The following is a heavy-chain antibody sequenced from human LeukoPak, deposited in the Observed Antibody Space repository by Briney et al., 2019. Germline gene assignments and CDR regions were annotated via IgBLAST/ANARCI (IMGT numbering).Heavy chain of an antibody. V-gene: IGHV4-38-2*02. D-gene: IGHD6-13*01. CDR1: GYSISSGYY. Sequence: PSETLSLTCTVSGYSISSGYYWGWIRQPPGKGLEWIGSIYHSGSTYYNPSLKSRVTISVDTSKNQFSLKLSSVTAADTAVYYCARDQSIGSWPRPYYYYGMDVWGQGTTVTVSS. J-gene: IGHJ6*02. CDR3: ARDQSIGSWPRPYYYYGMDV. CDR2: IYHSGST.